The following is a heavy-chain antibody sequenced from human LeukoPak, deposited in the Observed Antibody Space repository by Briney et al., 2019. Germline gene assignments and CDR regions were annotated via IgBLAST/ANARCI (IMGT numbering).Heavy chain of an antibody. CDR3: ARGRDSSGRGYYFDY. V-gene: IGHV4-34*01. Sequence: SETLSLTCAVYGGSFSGYYWSWIRQPPGKGLEWIGEINHSGSTNYNPSLKSRVTISVDTSKNQFSLKLSSVTAADTAVYYCARGRDSSGRGYYFDYWGQGTLVTVSS. D-gene: IGHD6-19*01. CDR1: GGSFSGYY. CDR2: INHSGST. J-gene: IGHJ4*02.